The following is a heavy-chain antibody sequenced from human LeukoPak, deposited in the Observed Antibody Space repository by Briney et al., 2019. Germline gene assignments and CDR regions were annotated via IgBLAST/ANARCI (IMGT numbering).Heavy chain of an antibody. CDR2: VKEDGTTK. D-gene: IGHD2-15*01. V-gene: IGHV3-7*01. CDR3: VSQEVVPH. Sequence: QPGGSLRLSCAASGFSFTNYWMSWVRQVPGKGLEWVANVKEDGTTKQYVDSVKGRFTISRDNAKNSLYLQMDSLRAEDTAVYYCVSQEVVPHWGQGTLVSVSS. J-gene: IGHJ4*02. CDR1: GFSFTNYW.